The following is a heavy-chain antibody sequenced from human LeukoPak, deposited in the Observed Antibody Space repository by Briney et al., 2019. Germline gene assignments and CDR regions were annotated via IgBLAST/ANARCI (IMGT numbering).Heavy chain of an antibody. CDR3: ARGLLGGGRPADF. V-gene: IGHV3-23*01. Sequence: GGSLRLSCAASGFRFGAFAMNWVRQAPGGGLEWLSSITSRGITTNYADSVKGRFTISRDNSKNTLFLQMDSLRDEDTAIYCCARGLLGGGRPADFWGQGTLVTVSS. CDR2: ITSRGITT. CDR1: GFRFGAFA. D-gene: IGHD3-16*01. J-gene: IGHJ4*02.